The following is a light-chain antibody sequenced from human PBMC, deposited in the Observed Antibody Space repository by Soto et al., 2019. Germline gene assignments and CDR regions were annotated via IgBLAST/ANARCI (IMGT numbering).Light chain of an antibody. Sequence: DIQMTQSPSSLSASVGDRVTITCRASQSISSYLNWYQQNHGKAPKLLIYAASSLQSGVPSRFSGSGSGRDYRLTISGLQAEHFATFDCEQGYRTPIAFGQGTRLEIK. CDR3: EQGYRTPIA. J-gene: IGKJ5*01. CDR2: AAS. CDR1: QSISSY. V-gene: IGKV1-39*01.